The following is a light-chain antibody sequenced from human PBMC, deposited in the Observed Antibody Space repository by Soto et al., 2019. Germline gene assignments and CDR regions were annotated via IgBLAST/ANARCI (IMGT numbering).Light chain of an antibody. CDR2: DAS. CDR1: QSVSSY. CDR3: QQRSNWLIT. V-gene: IGKV3-11*01. J-gene: IGKJ5*01. Sequence: EIVVTQSPATLSLPPGERATLSCRASQSVSSYLAWYQQKPGLAPRLLIYDASKRATGIPARFSGSGSGTDFTLPISSLGPEDFAVYYCQQRSNWLITFGQGTRLEIK.